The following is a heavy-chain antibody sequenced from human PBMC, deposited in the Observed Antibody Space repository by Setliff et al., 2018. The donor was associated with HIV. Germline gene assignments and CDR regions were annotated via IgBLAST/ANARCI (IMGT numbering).Heavy chain of an antibody. CDR2: IYSSGST. CDR3: ARGLWFGGSYWFDP. CDR1: GGSMSSGSYF. J-gene: IGHJ5*02. Sequence: PSETLSLTCTVSGGSMSSGSYFWSWIRQPAGKGLEWIGRIYSSGSTNYNPSLKSRVTISVDTSKNQFSLKLSSVTAADTAVYYCARGLWFGGSYWFDPWGQGTLVTVSS. D-gene: IGHD3-10*01. V-gene: IGHV4-61*02.